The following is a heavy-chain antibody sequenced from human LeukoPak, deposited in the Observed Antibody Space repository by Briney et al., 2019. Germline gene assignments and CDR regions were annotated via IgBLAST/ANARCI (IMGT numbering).Heavy chain of an antibody. D-gene: IGHD3-3*01. Sequence: SETLSLTCAVSGGSISSSNWWSWVRQPPGKGLEWIGEIYHSGSTNYNPSLKSRVTISVDKSKNQFSLKLSSVTAADTAVYYCAGPYYDFWSGYNLWGYWGQGTLVTVSS. CDR1: GGSISSSNW. CDR3: AGPYYDFWSGYNLWGY. CDR2: IYHSGST. V-gene: IGHV4-4*02. J-gene: IGHJ4*02.